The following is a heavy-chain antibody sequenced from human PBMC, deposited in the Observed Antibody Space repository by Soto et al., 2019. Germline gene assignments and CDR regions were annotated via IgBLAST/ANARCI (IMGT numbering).Heavy chain of an antibody. Sequence: ASVKVSCKASGYTFTSYDINWVRQATGQGLEWMGWMNPNSGNTGYAQKFQGRVTMTRNTSISTAYMELSSLRTEDTAVYYCARTRPYNWNYDDYYYMDVWGKGTTVTVSS. CDR2: MNPNSGNT. CDR1: GYTFTSYD. CDR3: ARTRPYNWNYDDYYYMDV. D-gene: IGHD1-7*01. V-gene: IGHV1-8*01. J-gene: IGHJ6*03.